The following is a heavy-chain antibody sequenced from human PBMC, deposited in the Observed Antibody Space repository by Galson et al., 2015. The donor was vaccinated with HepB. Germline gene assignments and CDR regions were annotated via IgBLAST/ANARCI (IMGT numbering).Heavy chain of an antibody. CDR3: AGGYCSSASCYGIF. CDR1: GFSFGDYA. D-gene: IGHD2-2*01. Sequence: SLRLSCASSGFSFGDYAMSWFRQAPGKGLEWVGFINSKTYSEHTQCAASVKGRFTLSRDDSKSIAYLQMNSLKIEDTAVYFCAGGYCSSASCYGIFWGQGTLVTVSS. J-gene: IGHJ4*02. V-gene: IGHV3-49*03. CDR2: INSKTYSEHT.